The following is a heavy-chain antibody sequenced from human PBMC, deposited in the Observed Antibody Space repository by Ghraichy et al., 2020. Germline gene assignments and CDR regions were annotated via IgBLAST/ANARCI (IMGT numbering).Heavy chain of an antibody. J-gene: IGHJ6*03. D-gene: IGHD3-3*01. Sequence: SETLSLTCAVSGGSISSSNWWSWVRQPPGKGLVWIGEIYHSGSTNYNPSLKSRVTISVDKSKNQFSLKLSSVTAADTAVYYCATDKRFWQHMDVWGKGTTVTVSS. V-gene: IGHV4-4*02. CDR3: ATDKRFWQHMDV. CDR2: IYHSGST. CDR1: GGSISSSNW.